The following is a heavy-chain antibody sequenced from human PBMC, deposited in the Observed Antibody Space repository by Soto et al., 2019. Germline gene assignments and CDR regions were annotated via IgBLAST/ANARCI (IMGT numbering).Heavy chain of an antibody. CDR3: ARPLIAAEYYYGMDV. Sequence: GVSLKISCKGSGYSFTSYWISWVRQMPGKGLEWMGRIDPSDSYTNYSPSFQGHVTISADKSISTAYLQWSSLKASDTAMYYCARPLIAAEYYYGMDVWGQGTTVTVSS. V-gene: IGHV5-10-1*01. J-gene: IGHJ6*02. D-gene: IGHD6-13*01. CDR2: IDPSDSYT. CDR1: GYSFTSYW.